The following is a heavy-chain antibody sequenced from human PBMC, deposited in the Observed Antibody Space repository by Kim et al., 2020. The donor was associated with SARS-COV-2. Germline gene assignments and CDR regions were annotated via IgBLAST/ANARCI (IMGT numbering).Heavy chain of an antibody. CDR1: GGSISSGGYY. D-gene: IGHD6-13*01. CDR2: IYYSGST. V-gene: IGHV4-31*03. CDR3: AREGSSSWYNYYYYYGMDV. J-gene: IGHJ6*02. Sequence: SETLSLTCTVSGGSISSGGYYWSWIRQHPGKGLVWIGYIYYSGSTYYNPSLKSRVTISVDTSKNQFSLKLSSVTAADTAVYYCAREGSSSWYNYYYYYGMDVWGQGTTVTVSS.